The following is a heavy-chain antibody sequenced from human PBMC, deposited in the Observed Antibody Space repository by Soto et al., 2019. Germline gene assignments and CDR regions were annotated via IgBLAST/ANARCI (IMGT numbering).Heavy chain of an antibody. J-gene: IGHJ6*03. CDR1: GFTFSSYA. D-gene: IGHD6-6*01. Sequence: GGSLRLSCAASGFTFSSYAMSWVRQAPGKGLEWVSAISGSGGSTYYADSVKGRFTISRDNSKNTLYLQMNSLRAEDTAVYYCAKEKQDSSSSDYYYYYYRDVWGKGTTVTVSS. CDR3: AKEKQDSSSSDYYYYYYRDV. V-gene: IGHV3-23*01. CDR2: ISGSGGST.